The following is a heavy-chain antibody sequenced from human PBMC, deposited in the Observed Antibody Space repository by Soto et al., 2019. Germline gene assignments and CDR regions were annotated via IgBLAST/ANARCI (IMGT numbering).Heavy chain of an antibody. CDR2: IYYTGAT. V-gene: IGHV4-39*07. Sequence: SETLSLTCTVSGGSISSGNYVWAWIRQSPGKGLEWIGRIYYTGATYYNPSLKSRVTISVDKSKNQFSLKLSSVTAADTAVYYCARVTGDRVRYYYYGMDVWGQGTTVTVSS. CDR3: ARVTGDRVRYYYYGMDV. CDR1: GGSISSGNYV. J-gene: IGHJ6*02. D-gene: IGHD7-27*01.